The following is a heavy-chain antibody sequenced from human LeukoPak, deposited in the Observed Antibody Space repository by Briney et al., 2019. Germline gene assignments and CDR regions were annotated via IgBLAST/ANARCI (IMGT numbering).Heavy chain of an antibody. Sequence: ASVKVSWKASGYTFTGYYIHWVRQAPGQGLEWMGWINPNSGGTKYAQNFQGRVTVTRDTSISTAYMELSSLTSDDTAVYYCARERIVVVTLSDAVDIWGQGTMVTVSS. J-gene: IGHJ3*02. CDR3: ARERIVVVTLSDAVDI. D-gene: IGHD2-21*02. CDR2: INPNSGGT. V-gene: IGHV1-2*02. CDR1: GYTFTGYY.